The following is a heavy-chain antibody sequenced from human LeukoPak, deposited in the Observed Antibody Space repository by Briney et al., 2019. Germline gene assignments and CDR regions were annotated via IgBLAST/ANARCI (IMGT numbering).Heavy chain of an antibody. D-gene: IGHD1-26*01. J-gene: IGHJ4*02. CDR1: GFTFSGYD. CDR2: ISSSSSYI. V-gene: IGHV3-21*01. CDR3: ASYSSGSYSFDF. Sequence: PGGSLRLSCAVSGFTFSGYDMNWVRQAPGKGLEWVSSISSSSSYIFYADSVKGRFTISRDNAKNSLFLQMNSLRAEDTAMYYCASYSSGSYSFDFWGQGTLVTVSS.